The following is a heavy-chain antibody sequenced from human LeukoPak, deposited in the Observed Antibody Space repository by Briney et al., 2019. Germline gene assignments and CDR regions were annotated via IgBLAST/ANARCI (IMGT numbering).Heavy chain of an antibody. CDR1: GYTFTGSY. D-gene: IGHD3-10*01. V-gene: IGHV1-2*02. J-gene: IGHJ5*02. Sequence: GASVKVSCKASGYTFTGSYMHWVRQAPGQGLEWVGWINLNSGGTNYAQKFQGRVTMTRDTSISIAYMELSSLRSDDTAVYYCARPSGGSGRWGDNWFDPWGQGTLVTVSS. CDR3: ARPSGGSGRWGDNWFDP. CDR2: INLNSGGT.